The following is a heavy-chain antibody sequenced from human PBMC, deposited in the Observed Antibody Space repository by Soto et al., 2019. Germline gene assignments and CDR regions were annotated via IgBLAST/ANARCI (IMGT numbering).Heavy chain of an antibody. J-gene: IGHJ4*02. V-gene: IGHV3-11*05. CDR2: ISSSGTSA. Sequence: QVQLEESGGGLVKPGGSLRLSCAASGFTFSAVYMSWIRQAPNKGLEYISYISSSGTSANYADSVKGGFTISRDHSKNALDLQINSLRAEDTAVYYCARDRGAGVGQYFDYWGQGALVTVSS. D-gene: IGHD3-10*01. CDR3: ARDRGAGVGQYFDY. CDR1: GFTFSAVY.